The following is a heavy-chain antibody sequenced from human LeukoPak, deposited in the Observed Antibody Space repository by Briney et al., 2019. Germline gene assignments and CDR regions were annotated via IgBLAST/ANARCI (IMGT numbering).Heavy chain of an antibody. CDR2: IYYSGST. V-gene: IGHV4-31*03. J-gene: IGHJ4*02. CDR3: ARDSRYYGDYSFDY. Sequence: SETLSLTCTVSGDSISSGGYYWSWIRQHPGKGLEWIGYIYYSGSTYYNPSLKSRVTISVDTSKNQFSLKLSSVTAADTAVYYCARDSRYYGDYSFDYWGQGTLVTVSS. CDR1: GDSISSGGYY. D-gene: IGHD4-17*01.